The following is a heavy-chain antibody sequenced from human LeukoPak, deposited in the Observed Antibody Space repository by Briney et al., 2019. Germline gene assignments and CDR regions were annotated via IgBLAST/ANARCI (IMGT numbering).Heavy chain of an antibody. CDR2: MNPNSGNT. CDR3: ARRLGRYDFWSGTRPNWFDP. D-gene: IGHD3-3*01. CDR1: GYTFTSYD. J-gene: IGHJ5*02. Sequence: ASVKVSCKASGYTFTSYDINWVRQATGQGLEWMGWMNPNSGNTGYAQKFQGRVTITRNTSISTAYMELSSLRSEDTAVYYCARRLGRYDFWSGTRPNWFDPWGQGTLVTVSS. V-gene: IGHV1-8*03.